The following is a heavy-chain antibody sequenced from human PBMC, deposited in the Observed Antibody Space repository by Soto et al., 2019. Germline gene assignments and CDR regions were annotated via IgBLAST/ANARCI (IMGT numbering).Heavy chain of an antibody. CDR3: ARSSGWRQVVGYKYGLDV. CDR2: ISGSGTYT. D-gene: IGHD3-22*01. CDR1: GFTVSDHY. J-gene: IGHJ6*02. Sequence: QVRLVESGGGLVKPGGSLRLSCAVSGFTVSDHYMTWIRQAPGKGLEWVSYISGSGTYTNYADSVKGRFIISRDIAQNSLCLQINSLRAEDTAVYYCARSSGWRQVVGYKYGLDVWGQGTAVTVSS. V-gene: IGHV3-11*06.